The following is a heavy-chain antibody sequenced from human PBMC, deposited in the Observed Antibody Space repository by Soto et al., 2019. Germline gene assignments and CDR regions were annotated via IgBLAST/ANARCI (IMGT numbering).Heavy chain of an antibody. CDR2: IFPRDSDT. CDR3: ARSYYDSSGYYYDMDY. D-gene: IGHD3-22*01. CDR1: GYNYDTYW. J-gene: IGHJ4*02. Sequence: PGESLKISCKGSGYNYDTYWIAWVHQMPGKGLEWMGIIFPRDSDTRYRPSFQGQVTISADRSTTTAYLQWYSLKASDTAMYYCARSYYDSSGYYYDMDYWGQGTLVTVSS. V-gene: IGHV5-51*07.